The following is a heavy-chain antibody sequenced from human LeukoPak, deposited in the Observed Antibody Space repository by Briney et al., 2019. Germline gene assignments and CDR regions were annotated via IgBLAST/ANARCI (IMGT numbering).Heavy chain of an antibody. J-gene: IGHJ4*02. CDR3: ARNLPSLITIFGVVYPYFDY. D-gene: IGHD3-3*01. V-gene: IGHV4-38-2*02. CDR1: GYSISSGYY. CDR2: IYHSGST. Sequence: SETLSLTCTVSGYSISSGYYWGWIRQPPGKGLEWIGSIYHSGSTYYNPSLKSRVTISVDTSKNQFSLKLSSVTAADTAVYYCARNLPSLITIFGVVYPYFDYWGQGTLVTVSS.